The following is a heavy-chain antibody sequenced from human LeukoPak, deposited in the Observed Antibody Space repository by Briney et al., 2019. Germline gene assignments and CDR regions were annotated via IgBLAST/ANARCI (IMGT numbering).Heavy chain of an antibody. V-gene: IGHV5-51*01. CDR2: IYPDDSDT. J-gene: IGHJ6*02. Sequence: GESLKISCKGSGYSFTSYWIGWVRQMPGKGLEWMGIIYPDDSDTRYSPSFQGQVTISADKSISTAYLQWSSLKASDTAMYYCARQRTAAAGHYYYYGMDVWGQGTTVTVSS. CDR1: GYSFTSYW. D-gene: IGHD6-13*01. CDR3: ARQRTAAAGHYYYYGMDV.